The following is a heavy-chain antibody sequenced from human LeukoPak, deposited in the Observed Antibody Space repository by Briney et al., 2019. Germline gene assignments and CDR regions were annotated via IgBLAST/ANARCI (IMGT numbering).Heavy chain of an antibody. CDR2: INHSGST. Sequence: SETLSLTCAVYGGSFSGYYWSWIRQPPGKGLEWIGEINHSGSTNYNPSLKSRVTISVDTSKNQFSLKLSSVTAADTAVYYCARGRAETTVTPERAFDIWGQGTMVTVSS. CDR1: GGSFSGYY. J-gene: IGHJ3*02. CDR3: ARGRAETTVTPERAFDI. V-gene: IGHV4-34*01. D-gene: IGHD4-17*01.